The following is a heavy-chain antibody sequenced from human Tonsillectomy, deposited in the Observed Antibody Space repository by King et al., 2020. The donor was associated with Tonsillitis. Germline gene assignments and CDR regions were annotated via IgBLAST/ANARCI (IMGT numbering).Heavy chain of an antibody. D-gene: IGHD2-15*01. CDR2: IKQDGSGR. V-gene: IGHV3-7*01. Sequence: VQLVESGGGLVQPGGSLRLSCVASGFTFNSYWMSWVRQAPGKGLEWVANIKQDGSGRYYVDSVKGRFTISRDNAENSLYLEMSSLRAEDTAVYYCARDIVVVVAASSIFDYWGQGILVTVSS. CDR3: ARDIVVVVAASSIFDY. J-gene: IGHJ4*02. CDR1: GFTFNSYW.